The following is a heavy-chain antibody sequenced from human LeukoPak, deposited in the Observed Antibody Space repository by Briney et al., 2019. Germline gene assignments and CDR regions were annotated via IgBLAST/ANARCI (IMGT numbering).Heavy chain of an antibody. CDR2: ISSSSSTI. D-gene: IGHD6-13*01. V-gene: IGHV3-48*01. CDR1: GFTFSSYS. Sequence: GGSLRLSCAASGFTFSSYSMNWVRQAPGKGLEWVSYISSSSSTIYYADSVKGRFTISRDNAENMVYLQMNSLRAEDTAVYYCARAGLGAAADVWGQGTLVTVSS. J-gene: IGHJ4*02. CDR3: ARAGLGAAADV.